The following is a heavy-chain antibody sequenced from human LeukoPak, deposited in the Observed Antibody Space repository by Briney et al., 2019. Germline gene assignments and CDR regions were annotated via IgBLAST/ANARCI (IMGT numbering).Heavy chain of an antibody. D-gene: IGHD7-27*01. CDR3: ARLGIGDFDD. Sequence: SETLSLTCTVSGGSISSYYWSWIRQPPGKGLEWIGYIYYSGSTNYNPSLKSRVTISVDTSKNQFSLKLSSVTAADTAVYYCARLGIGDFDDWGQGTLVTVSS. CDR1: GGSISSYY. V-gene: IGHV4-59*01. J-gene: IGHJ4*02. CDR2: IYYSGST.